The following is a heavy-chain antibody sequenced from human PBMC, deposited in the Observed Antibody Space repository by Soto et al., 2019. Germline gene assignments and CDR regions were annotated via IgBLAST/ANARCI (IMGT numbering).Heavy chain of an antibody. CDR1: GYSFTSYW. V-gene: IGHV5-10-1*01. CDR2: IDPSDSYT. D-gene: IGHD2-15*01. CDR3: ARHPSGYCSGGSCYAHYGMDV. Sequence: GESLKISCKGSGYSFTSYWISWVRQMPGKGLEWMGRIDPSDSYTNYSPSFQGHVTISADKSISTAYLQWSSLKASDTAMYYCARHPSGYCSGGSCYAHYGMDVWGQGTTVTVSS. J-gene: IGHJ6*02.